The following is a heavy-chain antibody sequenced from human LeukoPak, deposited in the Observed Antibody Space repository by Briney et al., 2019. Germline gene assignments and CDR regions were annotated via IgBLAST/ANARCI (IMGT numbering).Heavy chain of an antibody. CDR3: ARGDDSSGDH. CDR2: IHPEGNEK. D-gene: IGHD1-1*01. V-gene: IGHV3-7*04. J-gene: IGHJ4*02. CDR1: GFSFSNFW. Sequence: GSLRLSCAVSGFSFSNFWMSWVRQAPGRGLEWVANIHPEGNEKYHVESVKGRFTISRDNTKNLLFLQMNGLRVEDTAVYYCARGDDSSGDHWGQGTLVTLSS.